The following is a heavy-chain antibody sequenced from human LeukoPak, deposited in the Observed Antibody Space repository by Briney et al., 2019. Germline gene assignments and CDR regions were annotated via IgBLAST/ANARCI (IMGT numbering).Heavy chain of an antibody. J-gene: IGHJ4*02. CDR1: GFTFSRHG. V-gene: IGHV3-33*01. D-gene: IGHD4-17*01. CDR2: IWYDGSNK. CDR3: ARDAYGDYYFDY. Sequence: PGRSLRLSCAASGFTFSRHGMHWVRQAPGKGLEWVAVIWYDGSNKYYADSVKGRFTISRGSSKNTLYLQMNSLRAEDTAVYYCARDAYGDYYFDYWGQGTLVTVSS.